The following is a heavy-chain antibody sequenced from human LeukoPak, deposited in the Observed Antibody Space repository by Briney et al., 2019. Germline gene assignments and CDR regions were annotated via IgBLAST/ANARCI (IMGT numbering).Heavy chain of an antibody. CDR3: ARSSVVPAAIRYYYYYMDV. CDR2: IYSGGST. D-gene: IGHD2-2*01. Sequence: PGGSLRLSCAASGFTVSSNYMSWVRQDPGKGLERVSVIYSGGSTYYADSVKGRFTISRDNSKNTLYLQMNSLRAEDTAVYYCARSSVVPAAIRYYYYYMDVWGKGTTVTVSS. V-gene: IGHV3-53*01. CDR1: GFTVSSNY. J-gene: IGHJ6*03.